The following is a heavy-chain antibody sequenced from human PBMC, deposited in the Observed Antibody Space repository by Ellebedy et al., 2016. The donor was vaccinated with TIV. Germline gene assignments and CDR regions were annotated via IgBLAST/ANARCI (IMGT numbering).Heavy chain of an antibody. D-gene: IGHD3-16*01. Sequence: ASVKVSXXASGYMFTDYYMHWVRQAPGQGLEWMGWINPNSGGTNYAQKFQGRVTMTRGTSISTAYMELSSLRSEDTAVYYCARDLFGGVTADYWGQGTLVTVSS. J-gene: IGHJ4*02. CDR2: INPNSGGT. CDR3: ARDLFGGVTADY. V-gene: IGHV1-2*02. CDR1: GYMFTDYY.